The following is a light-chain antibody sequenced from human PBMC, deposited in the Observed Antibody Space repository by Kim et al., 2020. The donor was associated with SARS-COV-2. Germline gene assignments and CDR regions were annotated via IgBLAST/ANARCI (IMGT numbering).Light chain of an antibody. V-gene: IGLV1-51*01. J-gene: IGLJ3*02. CDR1: SSNIGNNY. CDR2: DNN. CDR3: GTWDSSLSAGQV. Sequence: QKVNISCSGSSSNIGNNYVSWYQQLPGTAPKLLIYDNNKRPSGVPDRFSGSKSGTSATLGITGLQTGDEADYYCGTWDSSLSAGQVFGGGTQLTVL.